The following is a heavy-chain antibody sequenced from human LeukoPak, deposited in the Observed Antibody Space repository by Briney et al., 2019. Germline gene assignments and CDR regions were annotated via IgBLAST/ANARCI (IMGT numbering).Heavy chain of an antibody. CDR2: IYYSGST. CDR1: GGSISSYY. D-gene: IGHD6-13*01. CDR3: ASQAADSSSWTYYFDY. Sequence: PSETLSLTCTVSGGSISSYYWSWIRQPPGKGLEWIGYIYYSGSTYYNPSLKSRVTISVDTSKNQYSLKLSSVTAADTAVYYCASQAADSSSWTYYFDYWGQGTLVTVSS. J-gene: IGHJ4*02. V-gene: IGHV4-59*08.